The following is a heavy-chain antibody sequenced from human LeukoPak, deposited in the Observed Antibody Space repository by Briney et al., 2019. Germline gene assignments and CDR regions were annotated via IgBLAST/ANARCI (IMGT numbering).Heavy chain of an antibody. CDR3: ARGIDMVRGVKSWLDP. CDR2: IYYSGST. Sequence: SETLSLTCTVSGGSISSSSYHWGWIRQPPGKGLEWIGSIYYSGSTYYNPSLKSRVTISVDTSKNQFSLKLSSVTAADTAVYYCARGIDMVRGVKSWLDPWGQGTLVTVSS. J-gene: IGHJ5*02. D-gene: IGHD3-10*01. V-gene: IGHV4-39*01. CDR1: GGSISSSSYH.